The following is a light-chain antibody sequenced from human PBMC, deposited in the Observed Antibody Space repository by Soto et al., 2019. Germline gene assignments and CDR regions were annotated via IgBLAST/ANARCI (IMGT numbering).Light chain of an antibody. V-gene: IGLV2-23*02. J-gene: IGLJ1*01. CDR2: EVI. CDR3: CSFSGGSTYF. CDR1: SSDVGSYKL. Sequence: QSALTQPASVSGSPGQSITISCTGTSSDVGSYKLVSWYQQHPGKAPKVMIYEVIKRPSGVPNRLSGSKSCYTASLTISGLQAEDGADYHRCSFSGGSTYFFGTGTKLTVL.